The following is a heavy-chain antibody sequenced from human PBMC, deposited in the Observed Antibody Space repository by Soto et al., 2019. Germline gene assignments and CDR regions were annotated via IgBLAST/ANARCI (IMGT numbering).Heavy chain of an antibody. CDR2: ISYDGSNK. J-gene: IGHJ4*02. CDR1: GFTFSSYA. V-gene: IGHV3-30-3*01. D-gene: IGHD5-18*01. Sequence: PGGSLRLSCAASGFTFSSYAMHWVRQAPGKGLEWVAVISYDGSNKYYADSVKGRFTISRDNSKNTLYLQTNSLRAEDTAVYYCARDSVDTAMESYYFDYWGQGTLVTVPQ. CDR3: ARDSVDTAMESYYFDY.